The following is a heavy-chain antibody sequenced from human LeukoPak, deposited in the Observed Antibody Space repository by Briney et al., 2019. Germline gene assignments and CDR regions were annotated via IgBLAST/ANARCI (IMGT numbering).Heavy chain of an antibody. D-gene: IGHD3-10*01. CDR3: ARARGSGSYYAAFDI. CDR2: IIPIFGTA. J-gene: IGHJ3*02. Sequence: ASVKVSCKASGGTFSSYATSWVRQAPGQGLEWMGGIIPIFGTANYAQKFQGRVTITADESTSTAYMELSSLRSEDTAVYYCARARGSGSYYAAFDIWGQGTMVTVSS. V-gene: IGHV1-69*13. CDR1: GGTFSSYA.